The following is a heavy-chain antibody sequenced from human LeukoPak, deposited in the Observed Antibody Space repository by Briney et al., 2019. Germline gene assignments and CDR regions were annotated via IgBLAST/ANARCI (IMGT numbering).Heavy chain of an antibody. Sequence: SETLSLTCAVYGGSFSGYYWSWIRQPPGKGLEWIGEINHSGSTNYNPSLKSRVTISVDTSKNQFSLKLSSGTAADPAVYYCARVKLRGTVDYWGQGTLVTVSS. D-gene: IGHD1-26*01. V-gene: IGHV4-34*01. CDR1: GGSFSGYY. CDR3: ARVKLRGTVDY. J-gene: IGHJ4*02. CDR2: INHSGST.